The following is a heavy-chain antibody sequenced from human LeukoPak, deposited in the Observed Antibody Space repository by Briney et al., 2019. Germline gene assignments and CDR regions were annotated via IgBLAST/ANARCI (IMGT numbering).Heavy chain of an antibody. Sequence: PSVKVSCKASGYTFTSYDINWVRQATGQVLEWMGWMNPNSGNTGYAQKFQGRVTMTRNTSIITAYMELSSLRSEDTAVYYCARGNSRRLGYCSGGSCYSAFDYWGQGTLVTVSS. CDR2: MNPNSGNT. CDR3: ARGNSRRLGYCSGGSCYSAFDY. D-gene: IGHD2-15*01. CDR1: GYTFTSYD. V-gene: IGHV1-8*01. J-gene: IGHJ4*02.